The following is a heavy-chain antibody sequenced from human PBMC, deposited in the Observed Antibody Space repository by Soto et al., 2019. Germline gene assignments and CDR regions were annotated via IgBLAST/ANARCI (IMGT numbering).Heavy chain of an antibody. J-gene: IGHJ4*02. CDR1: GYTFTSYG. CDR2: ISAYNGNT. CDR3: ARDWEVRYFDWSAILFDY. D-gene: IGHD3-9*01. V-gene: IGHV1-18*01. Sequence: GASVKVSCKASGYTFTSYGISWVRQAPGQGLEWMGWISAYNGNTNYAQKLQGRVTMTTDTSTSTAYMELRSLRSDDTAVYCCARDWEVRYFDWSAILFDYWGQGTLVTVSS.